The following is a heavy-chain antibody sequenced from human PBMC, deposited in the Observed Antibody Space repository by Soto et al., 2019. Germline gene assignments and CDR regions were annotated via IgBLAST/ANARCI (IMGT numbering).Heavy chain of an antibody. Sequence: GASVKVSCKASGYTFTSYGISWVRQAPGQGLEWMGWISAYNGNTNYAQKLQGRVTMTTDTSTSTAYMELRSLRSDDTAVYYCARYACPYGGYGRTFDYWGQGTLVTVSS. CDR3: ARYACPYGGYGRTFDY. D-gene: IGHD5-12*01. J-gene: IGHJ4*02. CDR1: GYTFTSYG. CDR2: ISAYNGNT. V-gene: IGHV1-18*01.